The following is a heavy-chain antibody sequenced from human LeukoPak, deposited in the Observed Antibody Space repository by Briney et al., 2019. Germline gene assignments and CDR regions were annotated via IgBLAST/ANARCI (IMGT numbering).Heavy chain of an antibody. CDR1: GGSISSSNW. CDR3: ARSFRSPDYGDYGGEFDY. CDR2: IYHSGST. D-gene: IGHD4-17*01. Sequence: SGTLSLTCAVSGGSISSSNWWSWVRQPPGRGLEGAAEIYHSGSTNYNPSVKSRVTISVDKSKNQFSLKLSSVTAADTAVYYCARSFRSPDYGDYGGEFDYWGWGNVTTVSA. V-gene: IGHV4-4*02. J-gene: IGHJ4*02.